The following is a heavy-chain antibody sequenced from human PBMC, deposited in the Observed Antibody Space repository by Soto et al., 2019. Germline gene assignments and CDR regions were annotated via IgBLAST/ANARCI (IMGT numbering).Heavy chain of an antibody. CDR2: ISGTSDMT. CDR1: GFTFSSYP. J-gene: IGHJ1*01. D-gene: IGHD4-4*01. CDR3: AKYRWGATTVTSIN. Sequence: PGGSLSLSCVGSGFTFSSYPMDWFRQAPGKGLEWVSAISGTSDMTYYANSVTGRFTISRDNSKNTLYLQVSSLRVEDTAIYYCAKYRWGATTVTSINWGRGTLVTVS. V-gene: IGHV3-23*01.